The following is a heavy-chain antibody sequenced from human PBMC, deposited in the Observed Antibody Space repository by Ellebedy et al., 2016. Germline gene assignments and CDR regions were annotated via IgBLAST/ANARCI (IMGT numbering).Heavy chain of an antibody. CDR2: MNPNSGNT. V-gene: IGHV1-8*01. CDR3: ARGVVIISSIFKNWFDP. CDR1: GYTFTRYD. Sequence: ASVKVSXXASGYTFTRYDINWVRQAPGQGLEWMGWMNPNSGNTGFAQKFQGRVTMTSNTSISTAYMELNSLRSEDTAVYYCARGVVIISSIFKNWFDPWGQGTLVTVSS. J-gene: IGHJ5*02. D-gene: IGHD3-3*01.